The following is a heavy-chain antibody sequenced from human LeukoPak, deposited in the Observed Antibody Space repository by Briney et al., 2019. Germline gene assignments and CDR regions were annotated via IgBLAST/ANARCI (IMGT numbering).Heavy chain of an antibody. Sequence: GGSLRLSCAASGFTFSSYSMNWVRQAPGKGLEWVLYISSSSTIYYADSVKGRFTISRDNAKNSLYLQMNSLRDEDTAVYYCARGKTATVVTSVDFDYWGQGTLVTVSS. V-gene: IGHV3-48*02. CDR2: ISSSSTI. J-gene: IGHJ4*02. CDR3: ARGKTATVVTSVDFDY. D-gene: IGHD4-17*01. CDR1: GFTFSSYS.